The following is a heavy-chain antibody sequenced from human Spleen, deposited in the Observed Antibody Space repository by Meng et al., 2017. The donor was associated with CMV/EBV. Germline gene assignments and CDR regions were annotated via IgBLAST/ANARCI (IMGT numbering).Heavy chain of an antibody. Sequence: GSLRLSCTVSGSSISTAYYWAWIRQPPGKRLEWIGSVYHTGTAYYISSLEGRINISVDKSTNQFSLRLTSVTAADTAVYYCARAPIGEYYDFWSGYYTGYFDYWGQGTLVTVSS. CDR1: GSSISTAYY. V-gene: IGHV4-38-2*02. CDR2: VYHTGTA. CDR3: ARAPIGEYYDFWSGYYTGYFDY. J-gene: IGHJ4*02. D-gene: IGHD3-3*01.